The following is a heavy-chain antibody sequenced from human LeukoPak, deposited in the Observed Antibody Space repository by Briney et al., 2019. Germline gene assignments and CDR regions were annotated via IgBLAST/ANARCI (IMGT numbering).Heavy chain of an antibody. CDR3: ARGRDGYNPTYYFDY. CDR2: IIPIFGTT. Sequence: SVKVSCKASGGTFSSYAISWVRQAPGQGLEWMGGIIPIFGTTNYAQKFQDRVTITADKSTSTAYMELSSLRSEDTAVYYCARGRDGYNPTYYFDYWGQGTLVTVSS. J-gene: IGHJ4*02. D-gene: IGHD5-24*01. V-gene: IGHV1-69*06. CDR1: GGTFSSYA.